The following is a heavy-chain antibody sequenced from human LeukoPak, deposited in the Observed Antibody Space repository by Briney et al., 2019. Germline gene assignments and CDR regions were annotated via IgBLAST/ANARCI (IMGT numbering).Heavy chain of an antibody. V-gene: IGHV1-46*01. CDR3: ARDPIAAAGKGWFDP. Sequence: GASVRASCKASRYTFTSYYMHGVGQAPGQGVEWMGVINPIAGSTSYAQQFQGRVTMTRDTSTSTVYMELSSLRSEDTAVYYCARDPIAAAGKGWFDPWGQGTLVTVSS. CDR1: RYTFTSYY. D-gene: IGHD6-13*01. J-gene: IGHJ5*02. CDR2: INPIAGST.